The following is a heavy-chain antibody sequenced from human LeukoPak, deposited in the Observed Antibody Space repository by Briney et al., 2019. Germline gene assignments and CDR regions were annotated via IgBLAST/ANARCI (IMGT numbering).Heavy chain of an antibody. CDR1: GCTFSSYA. V-gene: IGHV1-69*06. CDR3: ARISQIGYYMDV. CDR2: IIPIFGTA. D-gene: IGHD2-21*01. J-gene: IGHJ6*03. Sequence: SVKVSCKSSGCTFSSYAISWVRQAPGQGLEWMGGIIPIFGTANYAQKFQGRVTITADKSTSTAYMELSSLRSEDTAVYYCARISQIGYYMDVWGKGTTVTVSS.